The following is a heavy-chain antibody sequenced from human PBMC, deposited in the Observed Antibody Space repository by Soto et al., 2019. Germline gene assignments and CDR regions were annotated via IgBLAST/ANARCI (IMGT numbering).Heavy chain of an antibody. CDR2: IYYSGST. CDR3: ARDGYYYGSGSYYADYYYGMDV. CDR1: GGSISSGGYY. D-gene: IGHD3-10*01. J-gene: IGHJ6*02. V-gene: IGHV4-31*03. Sequence: QVQLQESGPGLVKPSQTLSLTCTVSGGSISSGGYYWSWIRQHPGKGLEWIGYIYYSGSTYYNPSLKSRVTISVDTSKNQSSLKLSSVTAADTAVYYCARDGYYYGSGSYYADYYYGMDVWGQGTTVTVSS.